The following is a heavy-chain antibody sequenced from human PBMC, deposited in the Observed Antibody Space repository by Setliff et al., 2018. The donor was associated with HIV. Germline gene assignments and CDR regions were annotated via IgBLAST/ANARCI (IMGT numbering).Heavy chain of an antibody. Sequence: SLRLSCAASGFTFSSYSMNWVRQAPGKGLEWVSSISSNSSYIYYADSVKGRFTISRDNAKNSLYLQMNSLRAEDTAVYHCAKELITMGRGVNYGMDVWGQGTTVTVSS. CDR1: GFTFSSYS. D-gene: IGHD3-10*01. J-gene: IGHJ6*02. V-gene: IGHV3-21*01. CDR2: ISSNSSYI. CDR3: AKELITMGRGVNYGMDV.